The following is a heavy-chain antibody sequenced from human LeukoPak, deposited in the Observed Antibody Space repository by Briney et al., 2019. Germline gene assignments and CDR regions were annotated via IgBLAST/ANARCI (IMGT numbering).Heavy chain of an antibody. V-gene: IGHV3-43*02. J-gene: IGHJ4*02. CDR1: GFTFSSYS. CDR3: AKENDHSSIDY. CDR2: ISGDGGST. D-gene: IGHD2-2*01. Sequence: PGGSLRLSCAASGFTFSSYSMNWVRQAPGKGLEWVSLISGDGGSTYYADSVKGRFTISRDNSKNSPYLQMNSLRTEDTALYYCAKENDHSSIDYWGQGTLVTVSS.